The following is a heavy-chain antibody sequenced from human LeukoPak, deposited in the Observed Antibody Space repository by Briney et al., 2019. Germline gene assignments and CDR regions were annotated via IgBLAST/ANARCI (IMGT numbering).Heavy chain of an antibody. CDR2: TDQDGSKK. Sequence: GGSLRLSCAASGFTFSGHWMSWVRQAPGKGLEWVANTDQDGSKKNYVDSVKGRFTISRDNAKNSLYLQMNSLRAEDTAMYYCARDLTRKLGFDPWGRGTLVTVSS. CDR1: GFTFSGHW. V-gene: IGHV3-7*01. J-gene: IGHJ5*02. D-gene: IGHD6-6*01. CDR3: ARDLTRKLGFDP.